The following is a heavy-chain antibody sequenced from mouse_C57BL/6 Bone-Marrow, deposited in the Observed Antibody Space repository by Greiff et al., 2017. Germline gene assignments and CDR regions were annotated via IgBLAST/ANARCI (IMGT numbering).Heavy chain of an antibody. Sequence: EVQLQQSGPELVKPGASVKISCKSSGYTFTDYYMNWVKQSPGKSLEWIGDINPNNGGTSDNQKFKGKATLTVDKSSSTAYMELRSLTSADSAVYYCARLDYSNSLYAMDYWGQGTAVTVSS. V-gene: IGHV1-26*01. CDR2: INPNNGGT. CDR3: ARLDYSNSLYAMDY. D-gene: IGHD2-5*01. J-gene: IGHJ4*01. CDR1: GYTFTDYY.